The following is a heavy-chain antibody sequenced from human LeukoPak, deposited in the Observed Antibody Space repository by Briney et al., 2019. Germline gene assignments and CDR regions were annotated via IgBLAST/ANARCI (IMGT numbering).Heavy chain of an antibody. V-gene: IGHV4-59*11. CDR3: ARTGSSWPLYYYYYMDV. CDR1: GGSISSHY. J-gene: IGHJ6*03. D-gene: IGHD6-13*01. CDR2: VSDSGST. Sequence: SETLSLTCTDSGGSISSHYWSWIRQPPGKGLEWIGYVSDSGSTNYNPSLKSRVTVSVDTSKDRFSLKLTSVTAADTAVYYCARTGSSWPLYYYYYMDVWGKGTTVTVSS.